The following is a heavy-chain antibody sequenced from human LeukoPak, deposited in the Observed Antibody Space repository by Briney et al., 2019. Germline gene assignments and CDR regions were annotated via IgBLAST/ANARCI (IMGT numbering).Heavy chain of an antibody. J-gene: IGHJ4*02. Sequence: PGGSLRLSCVASGFTFSDYYMAWIRQAPGKGLEWISYISSDSRTISYGDSVKDRFTISRDNAKNSLYLQMNSLRAEDTAVYYCARDCVYCGGDDPGLDYWGQGTLVTVSS. D-gene: IGHD2-21*02. CDR3: ARDCVYCGGDDPGLDY. CDR1: GFTFSDYY. V-gene: IGHV3-11*04. CDR2: ISSDSRTI.